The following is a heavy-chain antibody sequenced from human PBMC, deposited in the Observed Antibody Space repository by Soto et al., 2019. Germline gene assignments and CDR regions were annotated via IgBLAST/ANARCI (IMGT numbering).Heavy chain of an antibody. CDR2: ISYDGSNK. J-gene: IGHJ4*02. D-gene: IGHD3-22*01. Sequence: GGSLRLSCAASGFTFSSYAMHWVRQAPGKGLEWVAVISYDGSNKYYADSVKGRFTISRDNSKNTLYLQMNSLRAEDTAVYYCAGHYDSSGYYKEGLGYWGQGTLVTVSS. V-gene: IGHV3-30-3*01. CDR1: GFTFSSYA. CDR3: AGHYDSSGYYKEGLGY.